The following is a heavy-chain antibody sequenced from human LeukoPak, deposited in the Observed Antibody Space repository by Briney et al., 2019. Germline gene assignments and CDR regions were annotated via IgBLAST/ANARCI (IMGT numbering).Heavy chain of an antibody. CDR3: ARGFPPRRNYDSRGYYSYYFDY. J-gene: IGHJ4*02. CDR1: GGTFSSYA. D-gene: IGHD3-22*01. Sequence: SVKVSCKASGGTFSSYAISWVRQAPGQGLEWMGGIIPIFGTANYAQKFQGRVTITADESTSTAYMELRSLRSDDTAVYYCARGFPPRRNYDSRGYYSYYFDYWGQGTLVTVSS. CDR2: IIPIFGTA. V-gene: IGHV1-69*13.